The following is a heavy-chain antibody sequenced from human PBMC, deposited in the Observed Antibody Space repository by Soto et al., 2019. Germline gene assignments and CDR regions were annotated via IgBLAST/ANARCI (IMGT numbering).Heavy chain of an antibody. J-gene: IGHJ6*02. CDR2: ISYDGSNK. CDR3: AKDLGSEMATIAYYYYGMDV. V-gene: IGHV3-30*18. Sequence: VGSLRLSCAASGFTFSSYGMHWVRQAPGKGLEWVAVISYDGSNKYYADSVKGRFTISRDNSKNTLYLQMNSLRAEDTAVYYCAKDLGSEMATIAYYYYGMDVWGQGTTVTVSS. D-gene: IGHD5-12*01. CDR1: GFTFSSYG.